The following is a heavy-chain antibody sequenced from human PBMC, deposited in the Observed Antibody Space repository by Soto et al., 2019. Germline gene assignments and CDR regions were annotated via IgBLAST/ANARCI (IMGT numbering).Heavy chain of an antibody. J-gene: IGHJ4*02. CDR2: IIPILGIA. CDR1: GGTFSSYT. Sequence: QVQLVQSGAEVKKPGSSVKVSCKASGGTFSSYTISWVRQAPGQGLEWMGRIIPILGIANYAQKFQGRVTISAEKFTSPAYMELSSMSSEYMAVYCCARCRGDGYERVWGQGTLVTVSP. CDR3: ARCRGDGYERV. V-gene: IGHV1-69*02. D-gene: IGHD5-12*01.